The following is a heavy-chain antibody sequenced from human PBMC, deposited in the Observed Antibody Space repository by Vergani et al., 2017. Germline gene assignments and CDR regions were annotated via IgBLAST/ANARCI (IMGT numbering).Heavy chain of an antibody. Sequence: QVQLQESGPGLVKPSETLSLTCTVSGGSISSCYWSWIRQPAGKGPEWIGHIHTGGSTDLNPSFKSRVSISVDTSKSQFSLKLNSVTVADTAVYYCARSRPYCTSGSCPAIWGQGTLVTVSS. CDR3: ARSRPYCTSGSCPAI. CDR2: IHTGGST. J-gene: IGHJ4*02. CDR1: GGSISSCY. D-gene: IGHD2-15*01. V-gene: IGHV4-4*09.